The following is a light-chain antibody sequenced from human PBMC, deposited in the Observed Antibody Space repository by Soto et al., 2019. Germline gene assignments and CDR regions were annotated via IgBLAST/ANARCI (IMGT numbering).Light chain of an antibody. CDR1: TSNIGSNY. J-gene: IGLJ2*01. CDR2: KDD. CDR3: ATWDRSLGGHVV. Sequence: QSVLTQPPSASGTPGQRVTISCSGSTSNIGSNYVHWYQQLPGTAPKLLIYKDDHRPSGVPDRLSGSKSGTSASLAISGLRSEDEADYYCATWDRSLGGHVVFGGGTKLTVL. V-gene: IGLV1-47*01.